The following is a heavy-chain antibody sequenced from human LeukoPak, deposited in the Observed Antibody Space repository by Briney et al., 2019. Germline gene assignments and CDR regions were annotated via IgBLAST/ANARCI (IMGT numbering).Heavy chain of an antibody. CDR2: IYSGGNT. J-gene: IGHJ4*02. D-gene: IGHD6-19*01. CDR3: ARGGVYSSGSYYLYYFDY. Sequence: GGSLRLSCAASGFTVSSNYMNWVRQAPGKGLEWVSIIYSGGNTYYADSVKGRFTISRGNSQNTLYLQMNSLRPEDTAVYYCARGGVYSSGSYYLYYFDYWGQGTLVTVSS. V-gene: IGHV3-53*01. CDR1: GFTVSSNY.